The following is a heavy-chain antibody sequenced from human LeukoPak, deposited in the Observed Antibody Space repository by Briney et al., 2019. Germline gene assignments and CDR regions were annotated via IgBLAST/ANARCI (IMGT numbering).Heavy chain of an antibody. Sequence: SETLSLTCTVSGGSISSSSYYWRWIRQPPGKGREWIGSIYYSGSTYYNPSLKSRVTISVDTSKNQFSLKLSSVTAADTAVYYCITMVRGVTYTFDYWGQGTLVTVSS. CDR3: ITMVRGVTYTFDY. J-gene: IGHJ4*02. CDR2: IYYSGST. V-gene: IGHV4-39*01. D-gene: IGHD3-10*01. CDR1: GGSISSSSYY.